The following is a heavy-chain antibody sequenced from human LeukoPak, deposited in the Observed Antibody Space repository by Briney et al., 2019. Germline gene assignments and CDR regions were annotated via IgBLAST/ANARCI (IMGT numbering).Heavy chain of an antibody. J-gene: IGHJ4*02. D-gene: IGHD2-2*01. CDR3: SRNRGIVVVPAASHFGSRY. Sequence: GGSLRLSCAASGFTFSYYYMSGVRQAPGKGLEWVGFIRNKANGGTTEWTTSVKGRFTISRDDSKSITYLQMKSLKTEDTAVYYCSRNRGIVVVPAASHFGSRYWGQGTLVTVSS. CDR2: IRNKANGGTT. V-gene: IGHV3-22*01. CDR1: GFTFSYYY.